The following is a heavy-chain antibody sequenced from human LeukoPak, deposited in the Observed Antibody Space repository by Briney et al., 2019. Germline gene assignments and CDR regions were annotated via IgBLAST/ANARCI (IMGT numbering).Heavy chain of an antibody. CDR1: GFTFDDYT. D-gene: IGHD3-10*01. CDR3: VKASLWSTFHY. Sequence: PGGSLRLSCAASGFTFDDYTMHWVRQAPGKGLEWVSGISWNSGSIGYADSVKGRFTISRDNAKNSLYLQMNSLRAEDTALYYCVKASLWSTFHYWGQGTLVTVSS. CDR2: ISWNSGSI. J-gene: IGHJ4*02. V-gene: IGHV3-9*01.